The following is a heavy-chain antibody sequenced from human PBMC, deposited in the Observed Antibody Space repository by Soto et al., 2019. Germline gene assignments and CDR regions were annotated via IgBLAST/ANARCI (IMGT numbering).Heavy chain of an antibody. CDR3: ARLNWLTGGLDD. D-gene: IGHD2-8*02. V-gene: IGHV4-34*01. CDR2: INYSGST. CDR1: GGSFSGYY. J-gene: IGHJ4*02. Sequence: SETLSLTCAVYGGSFSGYYWSWIRQPPGKGLEWIGEINYSGSTNYNPSLKSRVTISVDTSKNQFSLNLSSVTAADTAAYYCARLNWLTGGLDDWGQGLLVTVPQ.